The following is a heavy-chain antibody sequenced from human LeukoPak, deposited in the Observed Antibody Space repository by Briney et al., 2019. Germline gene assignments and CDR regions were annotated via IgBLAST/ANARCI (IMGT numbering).Heavy chain of an antibody. J-gene: IGHJ4*02. CDR3: ARVTGPTSTVVRGVIIPTFDY. D-gene: IGHD3-10*01. CDR2: IYSGGNT. V-gene: IGHV3-53*01. Sequence: GGSLRLSCAASGFSVNNNYMSWVRQAPGKGLEWVSIIYSGGNTYYADSVKGRFTISRDNSKNTLYLQMKSLRAEDTAVYYCARVTGPTSTVVRGVIIPTFDYWGQGTLVTVSS. CDR1: GFSVNNNY.